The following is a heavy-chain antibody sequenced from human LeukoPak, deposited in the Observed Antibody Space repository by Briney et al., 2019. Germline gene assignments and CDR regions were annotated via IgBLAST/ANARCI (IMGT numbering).Heavy chain of an antibody. V-gene: IGHV3-30-3*01. J-gene: IGHJ5*02. CDR2: ISYDGSNK. CDR1: GFTFSSYA. D-gene: IGHD2-2*01. Sequence: GGSLRLSCAASGFTFSSYAMHWVRQAPGKGLGWVAVISYDGSNKYYADSVKGRFTISRDNSKNTLYLQMNSLRAEDTAVYYCARDRNIVVVPAASSGYWFDPWGQGTLVTVSS. CDR3: ARDRNIVVVPAASSGYWFDP.